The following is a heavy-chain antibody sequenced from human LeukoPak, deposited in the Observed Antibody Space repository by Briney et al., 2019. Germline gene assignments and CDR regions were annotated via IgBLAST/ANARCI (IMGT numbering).Heavy chain of an antibody. V-gene: IGHV1-18*01. CDR3: ARVSLYYDSSGYYYFDY. Sequence: ASVKVSCKASGGTFSSYAISWVRQAPGQGLEWMGWISAYNGNTNYAQKLQGRVTMTTDTSTSTAYMELRSLRSDDTAVYYCARVSLYYDSSGYYYFDYWGQGTLVTVSS. J-gene: IGHJ4*02. D-gene: IGHD3-22*01. CDR2: ISAYNGNT. CDR1: GGTFSSYA.